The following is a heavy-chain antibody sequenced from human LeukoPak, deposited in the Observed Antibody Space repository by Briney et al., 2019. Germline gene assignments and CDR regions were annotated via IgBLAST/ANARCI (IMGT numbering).Heavy chain of an antibody. D-gene: IGHD3-16*02. CDR3: AREDPYYDYVRGSYRYGYYFDY. J-gene: IGHJ4*02. V-gene: IGHV4-4*07. Sequence: SETLSLTCTVSGGSISSYYWSWIRQPAGKGLEWIGRIYTNGSTNYNPSIKSRVTMSLDTSKNQFSLKLSSVTAADTAVYYCAREDPYYDYVRGSYRYGYYFDYWGQGTLVTVSS. CDR1: GGSISSYY. CDR2: IYTNGST.